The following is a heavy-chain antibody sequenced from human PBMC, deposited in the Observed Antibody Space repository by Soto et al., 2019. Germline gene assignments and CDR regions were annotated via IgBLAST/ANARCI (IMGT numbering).Heavy chain of an antibody. D-gene: IGHD1-1*01. CDR1: GFTFSSFG. CDR2: INASGDNA. Sequence: EVQLLESGGGLVQHGGSLRLSCAASGFTFSSFGMNWVRRAPGRGLEWVSVINASGDNAFHADSVKGRFTISRDNSKNTLYLQMNSLRAEDTAVYYCAKAARTTTLYNFDFWGQGTLVTVSS. J-gene: IGHJ4*02. V-gene: IGHV3-23*01. CDR3: AKAARTTTLYNFDF.